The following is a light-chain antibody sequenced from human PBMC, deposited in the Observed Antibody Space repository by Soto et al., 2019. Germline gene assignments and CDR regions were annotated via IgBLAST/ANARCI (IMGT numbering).Light chain of an antibody. J-gene: IGKJ1*01. CDR1: QTISSW. CDR2: KAS. CDR3: QHYNSNSGT. V-gene: IGKV1-5*03. Sequence: IQMTQSPSTLSASVGDRVTITCRASQTISSWLAWYQQKPGKAPKLLIYKASTLKSGVPSRFSGSGSGTEFTLTISSLQPDDFATYYCQHYNSNSGTFGPGTKV.